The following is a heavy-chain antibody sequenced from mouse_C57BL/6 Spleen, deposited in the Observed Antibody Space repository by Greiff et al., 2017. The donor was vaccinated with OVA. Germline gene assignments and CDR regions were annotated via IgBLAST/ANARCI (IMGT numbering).Heavy chain of an antibody. CDR1: GYTFTSYW. CDR3: ARPSGSSLYAMDY. V-gene: IGHV1-69*01. D-gene: IGHD1-1*01. CDR2: IDPSDSYT. J-gene: IGHJ4*01. Sequence: QVQLQQSGAELVMPGASVKLSCKASGYTFTSYWMHWVKQRPGQGLEWIGEIDPSDSYTNYNQKFKGKSTLTVDKSSSTAYMQLSSLTSEDSAVYYCARPSGSSLYAMDYWGQGTSVTVSS.